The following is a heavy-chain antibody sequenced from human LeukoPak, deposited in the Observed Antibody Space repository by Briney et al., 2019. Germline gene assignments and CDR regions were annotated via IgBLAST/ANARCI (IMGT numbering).Heavy chain of an antibody. CDR2: ISSSGST. J-gene: IGHJ4*02. CDR1: GFTFSNAW. Sequence: GSLRLSCAASGFTFSNAWMSWVRQAPGKGLEWIGYISSSGSTNYNPSLKSRVTMSLGTSENQFSLTVSSVTAADTAVYYCARGLGSGYTDYWGQGTLVTVSS. V-gene: IGHV4-59*01. D-gene: IGHD3-22*01. CDR3: ARGLGSGYTDY.